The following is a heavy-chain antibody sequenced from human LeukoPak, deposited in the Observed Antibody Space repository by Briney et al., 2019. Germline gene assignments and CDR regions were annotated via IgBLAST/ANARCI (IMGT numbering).Heavy chain of an antibody. V-gene: IGHV1-18*01. CDR1: GYPFISYG. CDR2: ISSYNGKT. D-gene: IGHD3-3*01. CDR3: TANLISIFGVGY. J-gene: IGHJ4*02. Sequence: ASVKVSCKATGYPFISYGISWVRQAPGQGLEWMGWISSYNGKTEFAQKFQGRVTMTEDTSTDTAYLELSSLRSEDTAIYYCTANLISIFGVGYWGQGTLVTVSS.